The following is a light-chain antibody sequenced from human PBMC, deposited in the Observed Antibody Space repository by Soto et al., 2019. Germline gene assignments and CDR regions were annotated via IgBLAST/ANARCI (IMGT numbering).Light chain of an antibody. V-gene: IGLV1-40*01. CDR3: HSYDRSLSGPVV. CDR1: SSNIGAGYD. Sequence: QSVLTQPPSVSGAPGQRVTISCTGSSSNIGAGYDVHWYQQLPGTAPKLLINGNSNRPSGVPDRFSGSKSGPSASLAITGLQAEDEADYYCHSYDRSLSGPVVFGGGTKLTLL. J-gene: IGLJ2*01. CDR2: GNS.